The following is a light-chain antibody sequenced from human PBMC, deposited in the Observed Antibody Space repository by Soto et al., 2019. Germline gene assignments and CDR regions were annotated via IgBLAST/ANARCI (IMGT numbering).Light chain of an antibody. J-gene: IGKJ1*01. CDR3: QHYNSYSEA. CDR2: KAS. Sequence: IQMTQSPSTLSGSVGDRVTITCRASQTISSWLAWYQQKPGKAPKLLIYKASTLKSGVPSRFSGSGSGTEFTLTISSLRPDDVATYYCQHYNSYSEAFGQGTKVDVK. CDR1: QTISSW. V-gene: IGKV1-5*03.